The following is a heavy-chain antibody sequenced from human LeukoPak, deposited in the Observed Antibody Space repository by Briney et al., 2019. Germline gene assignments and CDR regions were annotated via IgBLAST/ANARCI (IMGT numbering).Heavy chain of an antibody. Sequence: PGGSLRLSCAASGFTFSDHYMDCVRQAPGKGLEWVGRIRNKAKSYITEYAASVRGRFSISRDDLRKSLYLQMHSLNTEDTAVYYCARDQEDYGDFSWFDPWGQGTLVTVSS. D-gene: IGHD4-17*01. V-gene: IGHV3-72*01. CDR3: ARDQEDYGDFSWFDP. J-gene: IGHJ5*02. CDR1: GFTFSDHY. CDR2: IRNKAKSYIT.